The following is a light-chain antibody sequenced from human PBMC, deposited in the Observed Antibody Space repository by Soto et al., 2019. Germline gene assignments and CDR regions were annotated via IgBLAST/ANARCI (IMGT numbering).Light chain of an antibody. Sequence: AALTQPGSVSGSPGQSITISCTGTSSDVGGYNYVSWYQQHPGNAPRLMIYEVNNRPSGVPNRFSGSKSGNTASLTISGLQAEDEADYYCSSKTSSRTPFVFGTGTKVTVL. CDR3: SSKTSSRTPFV. CDR1: SSDVGGYNY. CDR2: EVN. J-gene: IGLJ1*01. V-gene: IGLV2-14*01.